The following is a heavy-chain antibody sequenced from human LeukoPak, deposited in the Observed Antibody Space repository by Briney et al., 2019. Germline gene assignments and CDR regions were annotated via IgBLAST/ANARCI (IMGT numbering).Heavy chain of an antibody. D-gene: IGHD3-16*01. V-gene: IGHV4-59*01. J-gene: IGHJ3*02. CDR3: AISRGTWHAFDI. CDR2: IYYSGST. Sequence: PSETLSLTCTVSGGFISSYYWSWIRQPPGKGLEWIGYIYYSGSTNYNPSLKSRVTISVDTSKNQFSLKLSSVTAADTAVYYCAISRGTWHAFDIWGQGTMVTVSS. CDR1: GGFISSYY.